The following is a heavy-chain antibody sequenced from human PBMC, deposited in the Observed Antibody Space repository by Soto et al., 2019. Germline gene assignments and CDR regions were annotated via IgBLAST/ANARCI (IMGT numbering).Heavy chain of an antibody. CDR2: IYYSGRT. CDR1: CGSISSGVYY. D-gene: IGHD3-10*01. Sequence: QVQLQESGPGLVKPSQTLSLTCTVSCGSISSGVYYWSWIRKHPGQGLEWIGYIYYSGRTSYNSSLKSRVTISIDTAKNQFSLELSAVTAADTAVYYCARDGGYGSGSYRFDYWGQGPLVTVSS. CDR3: ARDGGYGSGSYRFDY. J-gene: IGHJ4*02. V-gene: IGHV4-31*03.